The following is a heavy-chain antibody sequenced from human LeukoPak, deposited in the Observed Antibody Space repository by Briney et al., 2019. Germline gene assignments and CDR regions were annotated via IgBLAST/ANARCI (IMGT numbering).Heavy chain of an antibody. CDR3: ARFEVESQAWFDP. CDR2: INPNSGGT. D-gene: IGHD2-2*01. V-gene: IGHV1-2*06. J-gene: IGHJ5*02. CDR1: GYTFTGYY. Sequence: ASVKVSCKASGYTFTGYYMHWVRQAPGQGLEWMGRINPNSGGTNYAQKLQGRVTMTTDTSTSTAYMELRSLRSDDTAVYYCARFEVESQAWFDPWGQGTLVTVSS.